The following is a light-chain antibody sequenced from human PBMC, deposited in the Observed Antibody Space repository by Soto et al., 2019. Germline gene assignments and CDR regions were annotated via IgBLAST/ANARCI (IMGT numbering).Light chain of an antibody. V-gene: IGKV1-5*01. J-gene: IGKJ1*01. CDR3: QQYNSYSWT. Sequence: DIQMTHSPSTLSASVGDRVIITCRASQSISRRLAWYQQKPGKAPRLLIYDVSTLESGVPSRFSGSVSGTEFTLTISGLQTDDFATYDGQQYNSYSWTFGQVTKVDIK. CDR2: DVS. CDR1: QSISRR.